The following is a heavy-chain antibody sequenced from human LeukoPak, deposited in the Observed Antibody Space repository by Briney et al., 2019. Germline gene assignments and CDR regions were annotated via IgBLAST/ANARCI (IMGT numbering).Heavy chain of an antibody. V-gene: IGHV3-20*04. Sequence: GGSLRLSCAASGFTFSSYGMHWVRQAPGKGLEWVSGINWNGGAAGYADSVKGRFTISRDNAKNSLYLQMNSLRAEDTALYYCARGSSFSNYWGQGTLVTVSS. CDR3: ARGSSFSNY. J-gene: IGHJ4*02. CDR2: INWNGGAA. D-gene: IGHD1-26*01. CDR1: GFTFSSYG.